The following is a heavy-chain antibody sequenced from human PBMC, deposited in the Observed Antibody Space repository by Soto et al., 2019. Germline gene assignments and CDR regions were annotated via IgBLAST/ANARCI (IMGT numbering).Heavy chain of an antibody. V-gene: IGHV3-23*01. CDR3: AKEAVAIPDAFDI. CDR1: GFTFSNYA. CDR2: ISGSGGST. J-gene: IGHJ3*02. D-gene: IGHD6-19*01. Sequence: EVQLLESGGGLVQPGGSLRLSCAASGFTFSNYAMTWVRQAPGKGLEWVSAISGSGGSTYYADSVKGRITISRDNSKNTLYLQMNSLRAEDTAVYYCAKEAVAIPDAFDIWGQGTMVTVSS.